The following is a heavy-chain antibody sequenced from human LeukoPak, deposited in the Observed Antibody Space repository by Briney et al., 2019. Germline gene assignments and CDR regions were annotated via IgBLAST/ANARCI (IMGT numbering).Heavy chain of an antibody. Sequence: SETLSLTCTVSGGSISSSSYYWGWIRQPPGKGLEWIGSIYYSGSTYYNPSLKSRVTISVDTSKNQFSLKLSSVTAADTAVYYCARDSVAAGRGDAFDIWGQGTMVTVSS. CDR3: ARDSVAAGRGDAFDI. V-gene: IGHV4-39*07. CDR2: IYYSGST. J-gene: IGHJ3*02. CDR1: GGSISSSSYY. D-gene: IGHD6-13*01.